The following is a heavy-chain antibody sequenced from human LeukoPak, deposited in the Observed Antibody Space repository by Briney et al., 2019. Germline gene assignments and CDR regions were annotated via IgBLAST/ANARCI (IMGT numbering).Heavy chain of an antibody. J-gene: IGHJ4*02. CDR2: ISSSSSYI. V-gene: IGHV3-21*01. CDR1: GFTFSSYS. D-gene: IGHD3-22*01. CDR3: ARDSGYYQNYDY. Sequence: GGSLRLSCAASGFTFSSYSMNWVRQAPGKGLEWVSSISSSSSYIYYADSVKGRFTISRDNAKNSLYLQMNSLRVEDTAVYYCARDSGYYQNYDYWGRGTLVTVSS.